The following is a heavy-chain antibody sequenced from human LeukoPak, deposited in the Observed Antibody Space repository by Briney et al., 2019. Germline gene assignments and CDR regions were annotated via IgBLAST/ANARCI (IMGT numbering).Heavy chain of an antibody. CDR3: AREYLSDVPATSDFDY. J-gene: IGHJ4*02. V-gene: IGHV6-1*01. CDR1: GDSVSSNSAA. CDR2: TYYRSKWSN. D-gene: IGHD2-2*01. Sequence: SQTLSLTCAISGDSVSSNSAAWNWIRQSPSRGLQWLGRTYYRSKWSNDYAVSMKSRITINPDTSKNQFSLQLNSVTPEDTAVYYCAREYLSDVPATSDFDYWGQGTLVTVSS.